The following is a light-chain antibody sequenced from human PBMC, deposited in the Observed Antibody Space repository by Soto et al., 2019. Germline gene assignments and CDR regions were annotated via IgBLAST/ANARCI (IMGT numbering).Light chain of an antibody. J-gene: IGKJ5*01. CDR3: QQCYRTPIT. V-gene: IGKV1-39*01. CDR1: QSISSY. Sequence: DIQMTQSPSSLSASVGDRVTITCRASQSISSYLNWYQQKPGKAPKLLIYAASSLQSGVPSRFSGSGSGTDFTLTISSLQPEDFATYYCQQCYRTPITFGQGTRLEIK. CDR2: AAS.